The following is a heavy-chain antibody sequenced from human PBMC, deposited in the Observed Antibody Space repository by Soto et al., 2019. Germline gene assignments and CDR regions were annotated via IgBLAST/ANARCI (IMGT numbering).Heavy chain of an antibody. V-gene: IGHV4-39*01. D-gene: IGHD4-4*01. CDR1: GGSISSSSYY. CDR3: PSIHSNYNPYYYYGMDV. J-gene: IGHJ6*02. CDR2: IYYSGST. Sequence: PSETLSLTXTVSGGSISSSSYYWGWIRQPPGKGLEWIGSIYYSGSTYYNPSLKSRVTISVDTSKNQFSLKLSSVTAADTAVYYCPSIHSNYNPYYYYGMDVWGQGTTVTRSS.